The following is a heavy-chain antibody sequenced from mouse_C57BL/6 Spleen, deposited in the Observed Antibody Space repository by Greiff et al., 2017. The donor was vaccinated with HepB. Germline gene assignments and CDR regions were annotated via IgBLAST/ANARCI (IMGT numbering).Heavy chain of an antibody. CDR2: ILPGSGST. V-gene: IGHV1-9*01. D-gene: IGHD1-1*01. CDR3: ARSTTVVAGTYWYFDV. Sequence: VQLQQSGAELMKPGASVKLSCKATGYTFTGYWIEWVKQRPGHGLEWIGEILPGSGSTNYNEKFKGKATFTADTSSNTAYMQLSSLKTEDSAIYDCARSTTVVAGTYWYFDVWGTGTTVTVSS. CDR1: GYTFTGYW. J-gene: IGHJ1*03.